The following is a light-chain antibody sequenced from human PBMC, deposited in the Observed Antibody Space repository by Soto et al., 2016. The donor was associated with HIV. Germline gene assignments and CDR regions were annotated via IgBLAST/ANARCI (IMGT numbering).Light chain of an antibody. CDR3: QAWDSSTARVV. J-gene: IGLJ2*01. CDR2: QDS. V-gene: IGLV3-1*01. CDR1: KLGDKY. Sequence: SYELTQPPSVSVSPGQTASITCSGDKLGDKYACWYQQKPGQSPVLVIYQDSKRPSGIPERFSGSNSGNTATLTISGTQAMDEADYYCQAWDSSTARVVFGGGTKADRP.